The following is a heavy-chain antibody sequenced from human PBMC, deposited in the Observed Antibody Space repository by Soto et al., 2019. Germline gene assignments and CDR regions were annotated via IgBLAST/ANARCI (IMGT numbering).Heavy chain of an antibody. J-gene: IGHJ6*03. CDR3: GRVKRYTTMVRGVIIGYYYYMDV. V-gene: IGHV4-59*01. CDR2: IYYSGST. D-gene: IGHD3-10*01. Sequence: PSETLSLTCTVSGGSISSYYWSWIRQPPGKGLEWIGYIYYSGSTNYNPSLKSRVTISVDTSKNQFSLKLSSVTAADTAVYYCGRVKRYTTMVRGVIIGYYYYMDVWGKGTTVTGSS. CDR1: GGSISSYY.